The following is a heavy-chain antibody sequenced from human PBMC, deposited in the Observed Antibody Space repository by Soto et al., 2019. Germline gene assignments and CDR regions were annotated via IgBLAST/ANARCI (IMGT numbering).Heavy chain of an antibody. D-gene: IGHD3-10*01. CDR3: ARVDSSLVRLVGQFYFDH. CDR2: TTPIFTTA. J-gene: IGHJ4*02. CDR1: GGTFNGYS. V-gene: IGHV1-69*01. Sequence: QVQLVQSGAEVKEPGFSVEVSCKASGGTFNGYSMSWVRQAPAQGRVWVGGTTPIFTTANYAQKFQGRLTMTADESTSTAYMELSGLRSDDTAIYYCARVDSSLVRLVGQFYFDHWGQGTLVTVSS.